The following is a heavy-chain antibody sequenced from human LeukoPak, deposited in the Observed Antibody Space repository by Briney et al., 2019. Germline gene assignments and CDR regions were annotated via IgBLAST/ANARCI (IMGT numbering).Heavy chain of an antibody. CDR2: ISGSGDST. Sequence: GGSLRLSCEASGFTFSNYAMTWVRQAPGKGLEWVSGISGSGDSTYYADSVKGRFTISRDNSKNTLYLQMNSLRAEDTAVYSCPRTRGCSSTSCYADYWGQGTLVTVSS. J-gene: IGHJ4*02. D-gene: IGHD2-2*01. CDR1: GFTFSNYA. CDR3: PRTRGCSSTSCYADY. V-gene: IGHV3-23*01.